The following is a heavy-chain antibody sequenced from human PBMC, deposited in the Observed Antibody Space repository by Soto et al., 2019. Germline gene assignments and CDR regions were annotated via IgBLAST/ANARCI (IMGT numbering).Heavy chain of an antibody. Sequence: ADTLSLTCAVSVYSISSGYDWGWIRQPPGKGLEWIGSLFHSGSPYYNPSLKSRVTISVDTSKNHFSLRLTSVTAADTAFYYCARDWLGGSSFGIDLWGQGTLVTVSS. V-gene: IGHV4-38-2*02. J-gene: IGHJ5*02. CDR2: LFHSGSP. CDR3: ARDWLGGSSFGIDL. D-gene: IGHD1-26*01. CDR1: VYSISSGYD.